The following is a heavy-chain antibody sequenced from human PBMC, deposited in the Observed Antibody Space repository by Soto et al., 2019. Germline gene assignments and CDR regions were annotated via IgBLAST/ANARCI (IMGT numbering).Heavy chain of an antibody. Sequence: SATLSLTCSVSGDSITTNGYYWGWIRQPPGKGLQWIGNVYSTGSTFSHPSLTSRVFISVDTSKNKFSLRLTSVTAADTAVYYRARSHYTYGLLIDYWGPGIMVTVSS. D-gene: IGHD2-8*01. CDR2: VYSTGST. V-gene: IGHV4-39*01. J-gene: IGHJ4*02. CDR1: GDSITTNGYY. CDR3: ARSHYTYGLLIDY.